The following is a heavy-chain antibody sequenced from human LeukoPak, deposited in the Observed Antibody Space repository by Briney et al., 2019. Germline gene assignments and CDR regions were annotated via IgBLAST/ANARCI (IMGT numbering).Heavy chain of an antibody. V-gene: IGHV4-39*07. CDR2: IYYTGST. Sequence: PSETLSLTCTVSGVSISSSPYYWGWIRQAPGKGLEWVGSIYYTGSTYYNPSLKSRVSISVDTSKNQFSLKLSSVTAADTAVYYCACLTTADAFDIWGQGTMVTVSS. J-gene: IGHJ3*02. CDR1: GVSISSSPYY. CDR3: ACLTTADAFDI. D-gene: IGHD3-22*01.